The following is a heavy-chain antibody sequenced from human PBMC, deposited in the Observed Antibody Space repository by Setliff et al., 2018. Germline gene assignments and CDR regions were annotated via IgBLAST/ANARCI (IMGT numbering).Heavy chain of an antibody. Sequence: PSETLSLTCTVSGGSISSSSYYWGWIRQPPGKGLEWIGSIYYSGSTYYNPSLKSRVTISVDTSKNQFSLKLSSVTAADTAVYYCARRPLYHYDFWSNWFDPWGQGTLVTVSS. D-gene: IGHD3-3*01. CDR2: IYYSGST. J-gene: IGHJ5*02. V-gene: IGHV4-39*07. CDR3: ARRPLYHYDFWSNWFDP. CDR1: GGSISSSSYY.